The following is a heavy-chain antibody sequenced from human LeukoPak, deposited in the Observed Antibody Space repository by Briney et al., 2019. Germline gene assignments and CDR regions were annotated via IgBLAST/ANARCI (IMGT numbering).Heavy chain of an antibody. D-gene: IGHD1-26*01. J-gene: IGHJ6*03. CDR1: GESFSGYY. V-gene: IGHV4-34*01. CDR3: ARGVRELDIKYYYYFYYMDV. CDR2: IHYSGGI. Sequence: SETLSLTXAVYGESFSGYYWTWIRQPPGKGLEWIGQIHYSGGINYSPSLKSPVTISVDTSKNQFSLKLRSVTAADTAVYYRARGVRELDIKYYYYFYYMDVWGKGTTVTVSS.